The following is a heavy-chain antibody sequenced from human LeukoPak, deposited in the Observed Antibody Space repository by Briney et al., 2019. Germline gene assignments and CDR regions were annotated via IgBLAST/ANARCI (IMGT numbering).Heavy chain of an antibody. J-gene: IGHJ6*02. CDR2: ISSSGSTI. D-gene: IGHD3-3*01. Sequence: QAGGSLRLSCAASGFTFSSYEMNWVRQAPGKGLEWVSYISSSGSTIYYADSVKGRFTISRDNAKNSLHLQMNSLRAEDTAVYYCARGGSWSGYFSSGYYYGMDVWGQGTTVTVSS. CDR1: GFTFSSYE. CDR3: ARGGSWSGYFSSGYYYGMDV. V-gene: IGHV3-48*03.